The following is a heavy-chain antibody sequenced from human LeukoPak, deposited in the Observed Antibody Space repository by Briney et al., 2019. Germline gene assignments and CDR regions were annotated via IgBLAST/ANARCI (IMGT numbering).Heavy chain of an antibody. V-gene: IGHV3-74*01. CDR3: ARVRGGSGSSYAADAFDI. CDR2: IYNDGSST. Sequence: GGSLRLSCAASGYTFSNYWMHWVRQAPGKGLVWVSRIYNDGSSTSYADSVKGRFTISRDNAKSTLYLQMNSLRAEDTAVYYCARVRGGSGSSYAADAFDIWGQGTMVTVSS. CDR1: GYTFSNYW. D-gene: IGHD1-26*01. J-gene: IGHJ3*02.